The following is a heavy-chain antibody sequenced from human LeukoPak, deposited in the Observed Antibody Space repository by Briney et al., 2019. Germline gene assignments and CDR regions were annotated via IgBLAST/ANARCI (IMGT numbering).Heavy chain of an antibody. D-gene: IGHD3-22*01. CDR2: IFASGKT. V-gene: IGHV4-61*02. CDR1: GGSISSGTYF. J-gene: IGHJ4*02. Sequence: TLSLTCSVSGGSISSGTYFWSWLRQPAGKGLEWIGRIFASGKTQYNPSLQSRQAIPVDTSKNQFSLKLTSVTAAHTALYYCARGSPPRRNYDSRGYYSDYFDYWGQGTLVTVSS. CDR3: ARGSPPRRNYDSRGYYSDYFDY.